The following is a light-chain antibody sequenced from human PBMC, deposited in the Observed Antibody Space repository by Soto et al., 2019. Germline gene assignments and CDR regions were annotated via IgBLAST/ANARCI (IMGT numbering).Light chain of an antibody. Sequence: QSALTQPASVSGSPGQSITISCTGTSSDVGSYNLVSWYQQHPGKAPKLMIYEVSKRPSGVSNRFSGSKSGNTASLTISGXXAXXXADYYCCSYAGSSTHYVFGTGTKVTVL. CDR3: CSYAGSSTHYV. J-gene: IGLJ1*01. CDR2: EVS. CDR1: SSDVGSYNL. V-gene: IGLV2-23*02.